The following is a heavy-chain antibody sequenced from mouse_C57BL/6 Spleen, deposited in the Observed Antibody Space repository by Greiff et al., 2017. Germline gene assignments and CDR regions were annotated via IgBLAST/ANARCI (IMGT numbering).Heavy chain of an antibody. Sequence: QVQLQQPGAELVRPGSSVKLSCKASGYTFTSYWMHWVKQRPIQGLEWIGNIDPSDSETHYNQKFKDKATLTVDKSSSTAYMQLSSLSSDASAVYYYARFTTHYFDYGGQGTTLTVSS. J-gene: IGHJ2*01. D-gene: IGHD1-1*01. V-gene: IGHV1-52*01. CDR2: IDPSDSET. CDR3: ARFTTHYFDY. CDR1: GYTFTSYW.